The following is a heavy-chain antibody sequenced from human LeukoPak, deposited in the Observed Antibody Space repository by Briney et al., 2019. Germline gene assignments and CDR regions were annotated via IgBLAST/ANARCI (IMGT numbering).Heavy chain of an antibody. Sequence: GGSLRLSCAASRFTFSSYSMNWVRQAPGKGLEWVSSISSSSSYIYYADSVKGRFTISRDTSKNTLDLQMNSLGAEDTAVYYCARDGGAFCGSDCHRNFDFWGQGTLVTVSS. CDR2: ISSSSSYI. V-gene: IGHV3-21*04. CDR3: ARDGGAFCGSDCHRNFDF. D-gene: IGHD2-21*02. J-gene: IGHJ4*02. CDR1: RFTFSSYS.